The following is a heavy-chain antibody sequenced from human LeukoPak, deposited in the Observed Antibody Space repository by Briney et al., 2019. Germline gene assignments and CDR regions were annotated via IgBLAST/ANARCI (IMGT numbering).Heavy chain of an antibody. V-gene: IGHV4-30-4*01. Sequence: KASETLSLTCTVSGGSISSGDYYWSWIRQPPGKGLEWIGYIYYSGSTYYNPSLKSRVTISVDTSKNQFSLKLSSVTAADTAVYYCASRSLLWFGELSHFDYWGQGTLVTVSS. D-gene: IGHD3-10*01. J-gene: IGHJ4*02. CDR2: IYYSGST. CDR1: GGSISSGDYY. CDR3: ASRSLLWFGELSHFDY.